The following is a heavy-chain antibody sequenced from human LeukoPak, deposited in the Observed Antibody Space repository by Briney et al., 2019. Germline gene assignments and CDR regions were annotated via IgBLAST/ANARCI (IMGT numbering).Heavy chain of an antibody. CDR2: VRYDQSAT. Sequence: GGSLRLSCAASGFNFSIYGMHWVRQAPGKGLEWVTFVRYDQSATVYADSVQGRFATSRDNSKNTVYLQMNSLRVEDTALYFCVKDQGECPGSRCYLRFLEYWGQGTLVIVSS. CDR3: VKDQGECPGSRCYLRFLEY. D-gene: IGHD3-3*01. V-gene: IGHV3-30*02. CDR1: GFNFSIYG. J-gene: IGHJ4*02.